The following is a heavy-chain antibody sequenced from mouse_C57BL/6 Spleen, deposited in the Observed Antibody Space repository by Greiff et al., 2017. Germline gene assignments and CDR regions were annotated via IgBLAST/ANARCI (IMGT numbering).Heavy chain of an antibody. CDR2: INYDGSST. V-gene: IGHV5-16*01. D-gene: IGHD3-3*01. CDR3: ARVEGDSAWFAY. Sequence: DVQLQESEGGLVQPGSSMKLSCTASGFTFSDYYMAWVRQVPEKGLEWVANINYDGSSTYYLDSLKSRFIISRDNAKNILYLLMSSLKSEDTATYYCARVEGDSAWFAYWGQGTLVTVSA. CDR1: GFTFSDYY. J-gene: IGHJ3*01.